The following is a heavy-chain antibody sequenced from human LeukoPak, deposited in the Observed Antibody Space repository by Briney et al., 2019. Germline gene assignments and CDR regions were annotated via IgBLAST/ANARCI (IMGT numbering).Heavy chain of an antibody. V-gene: IGHV4-34*01. D-gene: IGHD2-2*01. CDR2: INHSGST. CDR1: GGSFSGYY. J-gene: IGHJ3*02. Sequence: SETLSLTCAVYGGSFSGYYWSWIRQPPGKGLEWIGEINHSGSTNYNPSLKSRVTISVDTSKNQFSLKLSSVTAADTAVYYCAKISSTSYSDAFDIWAKGQWSPSLQ. CDR3: AKISSTSYSDAFDI.